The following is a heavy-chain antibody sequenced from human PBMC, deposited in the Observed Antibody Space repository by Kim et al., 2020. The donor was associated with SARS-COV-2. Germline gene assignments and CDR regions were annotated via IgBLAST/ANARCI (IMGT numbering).Heavy chain of an antibody. CDR2: IWYDGGKK. J-gene: IGHJ4*02. CDR3: AKNLEDYGSVTYGSSFDH. Sequence: GGSLRLSCVASGFSFNKYGIHWVRQAPGRGLEWVAVIWYDGGKKYYADSVKGRFTVSRDNSKDTVYLQLNSLRGEDTAVYYCAKNLEDYGSVTYGSSFDHWGQGTLLTVSP. V-gene: IGHV3-33*06. CDR1: GFSFNKYG. D-gene: IGHD3-10*01.